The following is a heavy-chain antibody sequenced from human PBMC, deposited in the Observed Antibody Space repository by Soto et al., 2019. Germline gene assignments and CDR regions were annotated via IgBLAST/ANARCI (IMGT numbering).Heavy chain of an antibody. J-gene: IGHJ4*02. V-gene: IGHV3-15*01. CDR2: IKSKTDGGTT. Sequence: GGSLRLSCAASGFTFSNAWMSWVRQAPGKGLEWVGRIKSKTDGGTTDYAAPVKGRFTISRDDSKNTLYLQMNSLKTEDTAVYYWTTDLSVEGRQWLVPIDYWGQGTLVTVSS. D-gene: IGHD6-19*01. CDR1: GFTFSNAW. CDR3: TTDLSVEGRQWLVPIDY.